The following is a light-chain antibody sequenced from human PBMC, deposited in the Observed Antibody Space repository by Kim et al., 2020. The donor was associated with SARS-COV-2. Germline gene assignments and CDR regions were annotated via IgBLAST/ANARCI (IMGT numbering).Light chain of an antibody. CDR3: ASHGGYDYV. CDR2: EVT. CDR1: RRDFGSYHY. J-gene: IGLJ1*01. Sequence: PGQSVAISCSGTRRDFGSYHYVSWYQQRPGKSPKLIIYEVTNRPSGVPDRFSGSMSGNTASLTVSGLQAEDEADYYCASHGGYDYVFGTGTKVTVL. V-gene: IGLV2-8*01.